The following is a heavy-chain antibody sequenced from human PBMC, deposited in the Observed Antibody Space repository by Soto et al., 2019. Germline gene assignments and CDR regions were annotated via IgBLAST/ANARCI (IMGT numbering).Heavy chain of an antibody. CDR1: GYTFTSYD. V-gene: IGHV1-8*01. J-gene: IGHJ6*02. D-gene: IGHD6-13*01. CDR3: ASIGFWGIAAAGQFYYGMDV. Sequence: GASVKVSCKASGYTFTSYDINWVRQATGQGLEWMGWMNPNSGNTGYAQKFQGRVTMTRNTSISTAYMELSSLRSEDTAVYYCASIGFWGIAAAGQFYYGMDVWGQGTTVTVSS. CDR2: MNPNSGNT.